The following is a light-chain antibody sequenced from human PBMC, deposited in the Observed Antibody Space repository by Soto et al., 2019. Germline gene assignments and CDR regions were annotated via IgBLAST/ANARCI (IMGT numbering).Light chain of an antibody. CDR1: QTITT. Sequence: TRWPFTLSLSPGERATLSCRASQTITTLAWYQRKPGQAPRLLIYRVSSRATGVPDRFSGSGSGTDYTLTISRLDPEDFAVYYCQQYGNLPVTLGGGTKLDIK. J-gene: IGKJ4*01. V-gene: IGKV3-20*01. CDR3: QQYGNLPVT. CDR2: RVS.